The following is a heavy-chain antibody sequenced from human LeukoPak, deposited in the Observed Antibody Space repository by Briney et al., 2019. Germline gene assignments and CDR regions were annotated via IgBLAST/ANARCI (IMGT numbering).Heavy chain of an antibody. CDR3: ARRAIVRDYSNSDY. CDR1: GYTFTGYY. Sequence: GASVKVSCKASGYTFTGYYIHWVRQAPGQGLEWMGWINPNSGGTNYAQKFQGRVTMTRDTSISTAYMELSRLTSDDTAVYYCARRAIVRDYSNSDYWGQGTLVTVSS. CDR2: INPNSGGT. D-gene: IGHD4-11*01. J-gene: IGHJ4*02. V-gene: IGHV1-2*02.